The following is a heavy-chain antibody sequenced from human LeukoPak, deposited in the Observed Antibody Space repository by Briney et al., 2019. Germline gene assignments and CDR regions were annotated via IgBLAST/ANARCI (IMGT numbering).Heavy chain of an antibody. J-gene: IGHJ5*02. D-gene: IGHD1-26*01. CDR2: ISSSSYI. Sequence: GGSLRLSCAAYGFTFSSYSMNWVRQAPGKGLEWVSSISSSSYIYYADSVKGRFTISRDNAKNSLYLQMNSQRAEDTAVYYGARDGVVGATTVNWFDPWGQGTLVTVSS. V-gene: IGHV3-21*01. CDR1: GFTFSSYS. CDR3: ARDGVVGATTVNWFDP.